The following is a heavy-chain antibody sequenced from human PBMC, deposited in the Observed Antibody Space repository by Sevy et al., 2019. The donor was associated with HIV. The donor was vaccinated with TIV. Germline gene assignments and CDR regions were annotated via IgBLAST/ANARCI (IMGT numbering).Heavy chain of an antibody. V-gene: IGHV3-23*01. Sequence: GGSLRLSCAVSGFNFNIYSMSWVRQAPGKGLEWVSTLSFGCGKLNYADSVKGRFIISRDDSKITLYLQMNSLRAEDTAVYFCAREGCTRPHDYWGQGTLVTVSS. J-gene: IGHJ4*02. D-gene: IGHD2-8*01. CDR1: GFNFNIYS. CDR2: LSFGCGKL. CDR3: AREGCTRPHDY.